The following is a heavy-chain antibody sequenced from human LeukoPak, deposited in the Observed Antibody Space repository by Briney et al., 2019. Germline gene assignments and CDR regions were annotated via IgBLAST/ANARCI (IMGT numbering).Heavy chain of an antibody. D-gene: IGHD4-17*01. V-gene: IGHV3-30*02. CDR2: IRYDGSNK. J-gene: IGHJ4*02. CDR3: ANAPADYGDYN. CDR1: GVTFSSYG. Sequence: PGGSLRLSCAASGVTFSSYGMHWVRQAPGKGLEWVAFIRYDGSNKYYADSMKGRFTISRDNSKNTLYLQMNSLRAEDTAVYYCANAPADYGDYNWGQGTLVTVSS.